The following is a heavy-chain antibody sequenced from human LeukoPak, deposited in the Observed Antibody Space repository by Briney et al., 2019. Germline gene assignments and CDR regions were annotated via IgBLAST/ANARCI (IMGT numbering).Heavy chain of an antibody. J-gene: IGHJ6*03. CDR3: ARSRDSSGYYGKDYYYYMDV. Sequence: SETLSLTCTVSGGSIRSSSYYWGWIRQPPGKGLEWIGSIYYSGSTYYNPSLKSRVTISVDTSKNQFSLKLSSVTAADTAVYYCARSRDSSGYYGKDYYYYMDVWGKGTTVTVSS. V-gene: IGHV4-39*07. D-gene: IGHD3-22*01. CDR1: GGSIRSSSYY. CDR2: IYYSGST.